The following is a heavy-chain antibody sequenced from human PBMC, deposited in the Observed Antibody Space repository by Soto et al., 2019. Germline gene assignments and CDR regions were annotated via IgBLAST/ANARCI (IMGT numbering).Heavy chain of an antibody. V-gene: IGHV1-69*01. CDR1: GGTFSSYA. CDR3: ARPGSIAAAITYFDP. D-gene: IGHD6-13*01. J-gene: IGHJ5*02. CDR2: IITFLGTA. Sequence: QVQLVQSGAEVKKPGSSVKVSCKASGGTFSSYAISWVRQAPGQALEWLGGIITFLGTANYAQKCQGRVTLPADESTSRVRMERRSLRSEATAVYYCARPGSIAAAITYFDPGGPGTLVTVSS.